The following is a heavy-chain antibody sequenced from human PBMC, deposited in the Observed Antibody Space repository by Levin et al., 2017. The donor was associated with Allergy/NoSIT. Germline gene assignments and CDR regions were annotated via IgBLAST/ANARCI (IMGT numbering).Heavy chain of an antibody. CDR2: INHSGST. V-gene: IGHV4-34*01. D-gene: IGHD5-18*01. Sequence: SETLSLTCAVYGGSFSGYYWSWIRQPPGKGLEWIGEINHSGSTNYNPSLKSRVTISVDTSKNQFSLKLSSVTAADTAVYYCAPLGYSYGVDAFDIWGQGTMVTVSS. CDR1: GGSFSGYY. CDR3: APLGYSYGVDAFDI. J-gene: IGHJ3*02.